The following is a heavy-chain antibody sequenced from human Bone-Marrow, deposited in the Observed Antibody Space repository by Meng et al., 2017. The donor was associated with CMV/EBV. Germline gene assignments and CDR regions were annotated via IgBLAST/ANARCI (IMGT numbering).Heavy chain of an antibody. J-gene: IGHJ1*01. D-gene: IGHD2-2*01. CDR2: IIPIFGTA. CDR3: AGYCSSTNCHLEYFQH. CDR1: GTFSSYA. V-gene: IGHV1-69*05. Sequence: GTFSSYAISWVRRAPGQGLEWMGGIIPIFGTANYAQKFQGRVTITTDESTSTAYMELSSLRSEDTAVYYCAGYCSSTNCHLEYFQHWGQGTLVTVSS.